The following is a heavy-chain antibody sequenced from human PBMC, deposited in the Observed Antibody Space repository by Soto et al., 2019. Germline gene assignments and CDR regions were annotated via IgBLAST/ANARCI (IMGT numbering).Heavy chain of an antibody. V-gene: IGHV2-5*02. J-gene: IGHJ4*02. Sequence: QITLKESGPTLVKPTQTLTLTCTFSGFSLSTSGVGVGWIRQPPGKALEWLALIYWDDDKRYSPSLKSRLTITKDTSKNQVVLTMTNMDPVDTPTYYCAHRQMVRGVIITEYWGQGTLVTVSS. CDR1: GFSLSTSGVG. CDR2: IYWDDDK. D-gene: IGHD3-10*01. CDR3: AHRQMVRGVIITEY.